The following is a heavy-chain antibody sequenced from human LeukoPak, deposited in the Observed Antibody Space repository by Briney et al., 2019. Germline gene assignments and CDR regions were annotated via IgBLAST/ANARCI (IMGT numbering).Heavy chain of an antibody. CDR1: GGSISSYY. Sequence: SETLSLTCTVSGGSISSYYWSWIRQPPGKGLEWIGYIYYSGSTNYNPSLKSRVTISVDTSKNQFSLKLSSVTAADTAVYYCARGNTYYDFWSGYSGLDYWGQETLVTVSS. J-gene: IGHJ4*02. V-gene: IGHV4-59*01. CDR2: IYYSGST. D-gene: IGHD3-3*01. CDR3: ARGNTYYDFWSGYSGLDY.